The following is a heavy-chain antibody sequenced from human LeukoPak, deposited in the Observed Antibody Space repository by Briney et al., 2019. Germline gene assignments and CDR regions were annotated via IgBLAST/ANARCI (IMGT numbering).Heavy chain of an antibody. V-gene: IGHV4-39*01. CDR3: ARHRGSSSLFDY. J-gene: IGHJ4*02. Sequence: SETLSLTCTVSGGSISSNDYYWAWIRQPPGMGLEYIGSIYYSGSTYYNPSLKSRVTISVDTSKNQFSLKLSSVTAADTAVYYCARHRGSSSLFDYWGQGTLVTVSS. CDR1: GGSISSNDYY. CDR2: IYYSGST. D-gene: IGHD6-6*01.